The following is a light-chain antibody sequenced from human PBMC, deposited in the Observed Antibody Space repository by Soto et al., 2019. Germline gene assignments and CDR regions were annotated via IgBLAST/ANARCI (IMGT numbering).Light chain of an antibody. CDR3: SSSTSNHVV. CDR1: RSDGGVYRS. V-gene: IGLV2-14*01. J-gene: IGLJ2*01. CDR2: EST. Sequence: QSALTQPASVSGSPGQSITISCTGTRSDGGVYRSVSWYQHHPGKAPKLIIFESTYRPSGVSPRFSASKSGNTASLTISGLQAEDEADYYCSSSTSNHVVCGGGTKLTVL.